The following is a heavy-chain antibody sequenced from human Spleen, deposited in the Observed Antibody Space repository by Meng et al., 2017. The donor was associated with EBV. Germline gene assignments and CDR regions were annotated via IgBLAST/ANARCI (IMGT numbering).Heavy chain of an antibody. Sequence: QVEAQPGGAGLLKPSETLSRNCDVYGGPFDGYSWTWTRQPAGKGLEWIGEINHSGNTNYNPSLKSRVTISVDTSKRQFSLKLTSMTAADTAVYYCATWWGKGYYWGQETLVTVSS. CDR1: GGPFDGYS. CDR2: INHSGNT. CDR3: ATWWGKGYY. V-gene: IGHV4-34*01. D-gene: IGHD2-8*02. J-gene: IGHJ4*02.